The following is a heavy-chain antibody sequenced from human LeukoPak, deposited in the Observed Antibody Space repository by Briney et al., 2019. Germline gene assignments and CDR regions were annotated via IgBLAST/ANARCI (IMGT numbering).Heavy chain of an antibody. CDR3: TTFYHEYSPY. J-gene: IGHJ4*02. V-gene: IGHV3-15*01. Sequence: GGSLSLSCAASGFSFMNAWMIWVRQAPGKGLEWVGLIKSNADGGTPDYAAPARGRFTISRDDSKNTLYLQMNSLKTEDTAVYYCTTFYHEYSPYWGRGTLVTVSS. D-gene: IGHD2/OR15-2a*01. CDR2: IKSNADGGTP. CDR1: GFSFMNAW.